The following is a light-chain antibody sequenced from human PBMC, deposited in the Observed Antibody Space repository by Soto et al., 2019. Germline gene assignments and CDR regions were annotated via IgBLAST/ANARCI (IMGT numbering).Light chain of an antibody. CDR1: SSDVGSYNL. CDR2: EGS. V-gene: IGLV2-23*01. J-gene: IGLJ1*01. CDR3: CSYAGSSTYV. Sequence: QSVRTQPASVSGSPGQSITISCTGTSSDVGSYNLVSWYQQHPGKAPKLMIYEGSKRPSGVSNRFSGSKSGNPASLTISGLQAEDEADYYCCSYAGSSTYVFGTGTKVTVL.